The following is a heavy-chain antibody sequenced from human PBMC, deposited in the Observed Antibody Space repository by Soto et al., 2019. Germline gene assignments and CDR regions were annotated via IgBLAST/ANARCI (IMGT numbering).Heavy chain of an antibody. CDR2: ISAYNGNT. Sequence: QVQLVQSGAEVKKPGASVKVSCKASGYTFTSYGISWVRQAPGQGREWMGWISAYNGNTNYAQKLQGRVTMTTDTSTSKAYMELRSLRSDDTAVYYCARVNRRYNWNYGWFDPWGQGTLVTVSS. D-gene: IGHD1-7*01. CDR1: GYTFTSYG. J-gene: IGHJ5*02. V-gene: IGHV1-18*04. CDR3: ARVNRRYNWNYGWFDP.